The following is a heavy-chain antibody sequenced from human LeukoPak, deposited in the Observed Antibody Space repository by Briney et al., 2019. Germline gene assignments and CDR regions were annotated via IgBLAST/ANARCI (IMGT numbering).Heavy chain of an antibody. CDR2: IYTSGST. J-gene: IGHJ4*02. Sequence: SETLSLTCTVSGGSFSSGSYYWSWIRQPAGKGLGWIGRIYTSGSTNHNPSLKSRVTISVDTSKHQFSLKLSSVTAADTAVYYCAREGYCSGGSCYSTPYWGQGTLVTVSS. D-gene: IGHD2-15*01. V-gene: IGHV4-61*02. CDR3: AREGYCSGGSCYSTPY. CDR1: GGSFSSGSYY.